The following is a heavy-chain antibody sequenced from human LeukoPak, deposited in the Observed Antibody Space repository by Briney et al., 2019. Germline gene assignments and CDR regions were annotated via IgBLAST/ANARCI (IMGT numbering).Heavy chain of an antibody. Sequence: GRSLRLSCAVSGITFSSYWMHWVRQDPGRGLLWVSRINTQGTYTNYADSVKGRFTISRDNAKNTLYLQMSSLRADDTAVYYCVIDLGDYNDFWGQGTLVSVSS. CDR1: GITFSSYW. CDR3: VIDLGDYNDF. J-gene: IGHJ4*02. V-gene: IGHV3-74*01. CDR2: INTQGTYT. D-gene: IGHD2-15*01.